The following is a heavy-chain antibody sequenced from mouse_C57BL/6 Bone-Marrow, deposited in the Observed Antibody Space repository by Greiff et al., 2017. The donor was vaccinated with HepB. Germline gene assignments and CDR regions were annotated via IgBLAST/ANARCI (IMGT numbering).Heavy chain of an antibody. V-gene: IGHV1-18*01. CDR3: ASTPKLTPGYYGTLWYFDV. Sequence: EVKLQESGPELVKPGASVKIPCKASGYTFTDYNMDWVKQSHGKSLEWIGDINPNNGGTIYNQKFKGKATLTVDKSSSTAYMELRSLTSEDTAVYYCASTPKLTPGYYGTLWYFDVWGTGTTVTVSS. J-gene: IGHJ1*03. D-gene: IGHD1-1*01. CDR2: INPNNGGT. CDR1: GYTFTDYN.